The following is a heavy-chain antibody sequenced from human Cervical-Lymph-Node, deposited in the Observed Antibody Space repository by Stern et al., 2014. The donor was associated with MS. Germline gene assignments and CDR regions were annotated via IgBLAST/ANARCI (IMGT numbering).Heavy chain of an antibody. Sequence: QVQLVESGGGVVQPGRSQRLSCAASGFTFSNYGMHWVRQAPGKGLEWVAVISNDGSSIYYADSVKGRFTISRDNSKNTLYLQMKSLRAEDTAVYYCARESYYGSGSPLIWGQGTLVTVSS. J-gene: IGHJ4*02. CDR2: ISNDGSSI. CDR3: ARESYYGSGSPLI. V-gene: IGHV3-30*03. D-gene: IGHD3-10*01. CDR1: GFTFSNYG.